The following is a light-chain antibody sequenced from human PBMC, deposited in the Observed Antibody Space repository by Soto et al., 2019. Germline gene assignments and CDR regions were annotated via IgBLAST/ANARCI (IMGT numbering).Light chain of an antibody. Sequence: QSALTQPASVSGSPGQSITISCTGTSSDVGGYNYVSLYQQHPGKAPKLMIYDVSNRPSGVSNRFSGSKSGNMASMIISGIQAEDEADYYCSSYTSSNSVVFGGGTKLTVL. J-gene: IGLJ2*01. CDR1: SSDVGGYNY. V-gene: IGLV2-14*01. CDR2: DVS. CDR3: SSYTSSNSVV.